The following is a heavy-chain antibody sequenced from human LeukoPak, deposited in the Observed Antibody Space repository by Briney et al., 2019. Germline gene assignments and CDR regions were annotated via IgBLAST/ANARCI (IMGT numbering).Heavy chain of an antibody. CDR3: ARAIDYGYPGGY. CDR2: IKQDGTEK. V-gene: IGHV3-7*01. Sequence: GGSLRLSCVASGFTFSNFWMSWVRQAPGKGLEWVANIKQDGTEKYYVDSVKGRFTVSRDNAKNSLYLQMNSLRAEDTVVYYCARAIDYGYPGGYWGQGTLVTVSS. J-gene: IGHJ4*02. CDR1: GFTFSNFW. D-gene: IGHD4-17*01.